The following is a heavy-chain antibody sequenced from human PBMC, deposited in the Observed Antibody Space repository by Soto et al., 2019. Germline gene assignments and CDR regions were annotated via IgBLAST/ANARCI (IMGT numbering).Heavy chain of an antibody. J-gene: IGHJ3*01. Sequence: SETLSLTCTVSGGSISSGGYYWSWIRQHPGKGLEWIGYIYYSGSTYYNPSLKSRVTISVDTSKNQFSLKLSSVTAADTAVYYCARDQSLPDAFDFWGQGTMVTVSS. CDR1: GGSISSGGYY. V-gene: IGHV4-31*03. CDR3: ARDQSLPDAFDF. CDR2: IYYSGST.